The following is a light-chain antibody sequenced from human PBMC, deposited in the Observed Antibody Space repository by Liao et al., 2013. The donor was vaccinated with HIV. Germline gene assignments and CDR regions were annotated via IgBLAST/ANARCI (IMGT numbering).Light chain of an antibody. V-gene: IGLV3-1*01. Sequence: SYELTQPPSVSVSPGQTASITCSGDKLGDKYACWYQQKPGQSPVLVIYQDSKRPSGIPERFSGSNSGNTATLTISGTQAMDEADYYCQAWDSSTVVFGGGYQA. CDR3: QAWDSSTVV. J-gene: IGLJ2*01. CDR2: QDS. CDR1: KLGDKY.